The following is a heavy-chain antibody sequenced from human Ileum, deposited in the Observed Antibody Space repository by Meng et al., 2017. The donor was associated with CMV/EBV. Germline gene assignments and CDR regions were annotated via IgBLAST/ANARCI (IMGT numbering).Heavy chain of an antibody. CDR2: ISSGGYT. J-gene: IGHJ3*02. D-gene: IGHD4-23*01. CDR3: AKGSTGGNPCNDAFAI. CDR1: GFTFSSFA. V-gene: IGHV3-23*01. Sequence: GESLKISCAASGFTFSSFAMSWVRQTPGKGLEWVSGISSGGYTYYTDSVKGRFTISRDTSKNTLFLQMNSLRAEDTAVYYCAKGSTGGNPCNDAFAIWGQGKMV.